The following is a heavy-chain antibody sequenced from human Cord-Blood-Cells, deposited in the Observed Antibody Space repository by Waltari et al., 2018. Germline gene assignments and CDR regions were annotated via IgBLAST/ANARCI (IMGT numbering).Heavy chain of an antibody. CDR3: AKVIGRAIICSGGSCYFDY. Sequence: EVQLVASGGGLVQPGRSLRLSCAASGFTFDDYAMHWVRPAPGKGLEWVSGISGNSGSMGYADSEKGRFTISRDNAKNSLYLQMNILRAEDTALYYCAKVIGRAIICSGGSCYFDYWGQGTLVTVSS. CDR2: ISGNSGSM. CDR1: GFTFDDYA. V-gene: IGHV3-9*01. D-gene: IGHD2-15*01. J-gene: IGHJ4*02.